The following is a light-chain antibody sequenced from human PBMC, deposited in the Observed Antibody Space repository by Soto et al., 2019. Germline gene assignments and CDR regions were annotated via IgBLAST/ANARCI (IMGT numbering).Light chain of an antibody. CDR1: QSISNY. CDR2: AAS. V-gene: IGKV1-39*01. CDR3: QQSYVTPYT. J-gene: IGKJ5*01. Sequence: DIQITHSPASLSASVVDGVTITFLASQSISNYLNWYQQKPGKAPKVLICAASSLQSGVPSRFSGSASGTDFTLTISSLQPEDFATYYCQQSYVTPYTFGQGTRLEIK.